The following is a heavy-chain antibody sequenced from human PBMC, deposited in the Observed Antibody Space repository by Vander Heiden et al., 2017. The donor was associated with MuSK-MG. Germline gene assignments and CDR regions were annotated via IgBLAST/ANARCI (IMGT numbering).Heavy chain of an antibody. CDR2: IVVGSGNT. Sequence: QMQLVQSGPEVKKPGTSVKVSCKASGFTFTSSAMQWVRQARGQRLEWIGWIVVGSGNTNYAQKFQERVTITRDMSTSTAYMELSSLRSEDTAVYYCAADLKCSSTSCYYYYYMDVWGQGTTVTVSS. V-gene: IGHV1-58*02. J-gene: IGHJ6*03. D-gene: IGHD2-2*01. CDR3: AADLKCSSTSCYYYYYMDV. CDR1: GFTFTSSA.